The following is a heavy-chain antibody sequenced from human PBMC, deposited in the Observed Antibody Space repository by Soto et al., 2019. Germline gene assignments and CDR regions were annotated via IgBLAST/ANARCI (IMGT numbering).Heavy chain of an antibody. D-gene: IGHD2-8*02. CDR3: ARGDYGTGGYPFPYFDY. CDR2: INPDSGAT. V-gene: IGHV1-2*02. J-gene: IGHJ4*02. CDR1: GYSFTGYY. Sequence: HEHLVQSGAEVKRPGASLKVSCKASGYSFTGYYIHWVRQAPGQGLEWMGWINPDSGATNYAQNFQGRATLTRETSISSASMDLTSLTSDDTSVYYCARGDYGTGGYPFPYFDYWGQGTLVIVSS.